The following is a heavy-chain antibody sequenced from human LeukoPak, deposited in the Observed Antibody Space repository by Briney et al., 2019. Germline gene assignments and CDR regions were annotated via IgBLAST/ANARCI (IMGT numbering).Heavy chain of an antibody. J-gene: IGHJ5*02. Sequence: SETLSLTCNVSGGSISSYYWSWIRQPPGKGLEWIGYIYYIGSTNYNPSLKSRVTISVVTSKNQFSLKLSSVTAADTAVYYCARQAPTTWWFGPWGQGTLVTVSS. V-gene: IGHV4-59*01. CDR1: GGSISSYY. D-gene: IGHD1-1*01. CDR2: IYYIGST. CDR3: ARQAPTTWWFGP.